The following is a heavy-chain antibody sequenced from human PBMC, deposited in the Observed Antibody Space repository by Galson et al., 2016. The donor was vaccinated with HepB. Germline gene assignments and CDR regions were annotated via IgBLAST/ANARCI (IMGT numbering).Heavy chain of an antibody. Sequence: SLRLSCAGSGFNFNNAWMTWVRQAPGKGLEWVSYISSSSSTIYYADSVKGRFTISRDNAKNSLYLQMNSLRAEDTAVYYCASLYSSSSNYYYGMDVWGQGTTVTVSS. CDR1: GFNFNNAW. D-gene: IGHD6-6*01. V-gene: IGHV3-48*01. CDR2: ISSSSSTI. J-gene: IGHJ6*02. CDR3: ASLYSSSSNYYYGMDV.